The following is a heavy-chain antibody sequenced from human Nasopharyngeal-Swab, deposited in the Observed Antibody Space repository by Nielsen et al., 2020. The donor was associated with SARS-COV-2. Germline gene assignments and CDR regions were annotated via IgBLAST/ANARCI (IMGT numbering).Heavy chain of an antibody. CDR3: ARDRANWDFDY. D-gene: IGHD7-27*01. CDR2: ISGSGGTI. Sequence: GESLKISCVASGFTFSDYYMSWIRRAPGKGLEYISYISGSGGTIYYGDSMKGRFTISRDNAKNSLYLQMNSLRAEDTAVYYCARDRANWDFDYWGQGTLVTVSS. V-gene: IGHV3-11*04. J-gene: IGHJ4*02. CDR1: GFTFSDYY.